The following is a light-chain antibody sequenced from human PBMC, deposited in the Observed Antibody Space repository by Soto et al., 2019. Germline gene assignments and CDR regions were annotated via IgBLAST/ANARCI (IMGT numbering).Light chain of an antibody. CDR2: KAS. CDR1: QTISSW. CDR3: QHYNSYSEA. J-gene: IGKJ1*01. V-gene: IGKV1-5*03. Sequence: DIRVTQSPSTLSASVGDRVTFTCRASQTISSWLAWYQQKPGKAPKLLIYKASTLKSGVPSRFSGSGSGTEFTLTISSLQPDDFATYYCQHYNSYSEAFGQGTKVDI.